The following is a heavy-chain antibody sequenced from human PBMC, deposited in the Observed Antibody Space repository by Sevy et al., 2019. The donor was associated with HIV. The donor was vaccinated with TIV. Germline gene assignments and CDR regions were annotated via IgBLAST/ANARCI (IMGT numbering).Heavy chain of an antibody. CDR2: IRSKGYGGTT. J-gene: IGHJ1*01. CDR3: TRSYCSSTSCYLGQYFQL. Sequence: GSLRLSCTASGFTFGDYAMSWVRQAPGKGLEGVGFIRSKGYGGTTEYAASVKGKFTISIDDSKSIAYLQLNSLKTEDTAVYYCTRSYCSSTSCYLGQYFQLWGQGTLVTVSS. CDR1: GFTFGDYA. V-gene: IGHV3-49*04. D-gene: IGHD2-2*01.